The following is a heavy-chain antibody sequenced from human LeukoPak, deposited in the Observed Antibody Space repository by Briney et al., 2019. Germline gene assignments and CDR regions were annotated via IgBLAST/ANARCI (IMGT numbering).Heavy chain of an antibody. Sequence: GGSLRLSCAASGFSFGGYAVHWLRQAPGKGLEWVAFMSNDGTNIYYADSVKGRFTISRDISKNTVYLQMNTLRPEDTAVYYCARGNGPGAYLIDYWGQGTLVTVSS. J-gene: IGHJ4*02. CDR1: GFSFGGYA. CDR2: MSNDGTNI. D-gene: IGHD3-10*01. CDR3: ARGNGPGAYLIDY. V-gene: IGHV3-30-3*01.